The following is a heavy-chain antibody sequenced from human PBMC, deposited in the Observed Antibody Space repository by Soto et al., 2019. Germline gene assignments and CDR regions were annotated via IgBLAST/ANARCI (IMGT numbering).Heavy chain of an antibody. D-gene: IGHD1-26*01. V-gene: IGHV4-39*01. Sequence: SETLSLTCTVSGASISNSRYYWAWVRQFPGKGLEWLGTIYYSGSTYNNPSLESRVSISVDTSMNLFSLTLSSVTAADTAIYYCARHSRGFYRNPPDSWGQGSLVTVSS. CDR2: IYYSGST. J-gene: IGHJ4*02. CDR3: ARHSRGFYRNPPDS. CDR1: GASISNSRYY.